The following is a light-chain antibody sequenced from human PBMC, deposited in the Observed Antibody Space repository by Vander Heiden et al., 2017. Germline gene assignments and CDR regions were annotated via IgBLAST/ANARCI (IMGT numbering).Light chain of an antibody. J-gene: IGKJ4*01. CDR3: LQSYSTPNT. Sequence: DIQLTQSPSSLSASVGDRVTITCRASQSISSYLNWYQQKPRRAPKLLIYDASSLQSGVPSRYTGSGSGTDFTLTISRLQPENFTTYCCLQSYSTPNTFGGGTKVEIK. CDR1: QSISSY. CDR2: DAS. V-gene: IGKV1-39*01.